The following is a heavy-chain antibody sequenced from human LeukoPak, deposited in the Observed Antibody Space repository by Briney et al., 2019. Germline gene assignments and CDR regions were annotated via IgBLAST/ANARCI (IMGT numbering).Heavy chain of an antibody. Sequence: GSLRLSCEASGFTFNTYSIYWVRQAPGKGLEWVSGICGSGGCTYYADSVKGRFTISRDNSKNTVYLQMNSLTADDTAVYYCAKTTVGYSSGRYPGWPADCWGQGTLVTVSS. J-gene: IGHJ4*02. CDR1: GFTFNTYS. CDR2: ICGSGGCT. D-gene: IGHD6-19*01. V-gene: IGHV3-23*01. CDR3: AKTTVGYSSGRYPGWPADC.